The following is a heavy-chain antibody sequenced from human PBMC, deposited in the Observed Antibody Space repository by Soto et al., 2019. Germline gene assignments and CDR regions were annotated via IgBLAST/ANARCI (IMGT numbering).Heavy chain of an antibody. J-gene: IGHJ4*02. CDR2: IKTKSDGETT. Sequence: GGSLRLSCAASGFTFSNACINWVRQAPGKGLEWVGRIKTKSDGETTDYATPVKGRFSISRDDSKNTLHLQMNSLKTDDTAVYYCTTVADTWYLINCGQGTPVTVSS. V-gene: IGHV3-15*01. CDR1: GFTFSNAC. CDR3: TTVADTWYLIN. D-gene: IGHD6-13*01.